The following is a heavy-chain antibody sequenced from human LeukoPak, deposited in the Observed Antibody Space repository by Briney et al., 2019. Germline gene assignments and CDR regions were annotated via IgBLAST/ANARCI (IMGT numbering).Heavy chain of an antibody. CDR3: ARVSDARHPDY. J-gene: IGHJ4*02. CDR1: GGSISSGDYY. CDR2: IYYSGNT. V-gene: IGHV4-30-4*01. Sequence: PSETLSLTCTVSGGSISSGDYYWSWLRQPPGKGLEWIGYIYYSGNTNYIPSLKSRIIISVDTSKNQFSLRLSSVTAADTAVYYWARVSDARHPDYWGQGTLVTVSS.